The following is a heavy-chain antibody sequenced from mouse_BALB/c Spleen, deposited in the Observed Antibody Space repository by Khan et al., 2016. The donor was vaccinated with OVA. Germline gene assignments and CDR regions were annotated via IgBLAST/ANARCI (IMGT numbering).Heavy chain of an antibody. V-gene: IGHV1-52*01. CDR1: GYTFTSYW. CDR3: ARNPFAY. CDR2: IDPDDSET. J-gene: IGHJ3*01. Sequence: QVQLQQPGAELVRPGASVKLSCEASGYTFTSYWMNWVKQSPEQGLEWIGRIDPDDSETHYNQNFKDKAILTVDKSSSTAYMQLSSQTAEDSSVYFCARNPFAYWGQGTLVTVSA.